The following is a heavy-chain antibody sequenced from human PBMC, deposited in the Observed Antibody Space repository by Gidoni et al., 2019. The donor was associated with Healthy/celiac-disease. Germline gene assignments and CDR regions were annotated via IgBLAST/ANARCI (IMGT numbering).Heavy chain of an antibody. V-gene: IGHV3-30-3*01. CDR2: ISYDGSNK. Sequence: QVQLVEPGGGVVQPGRSLRLSCAASGFTFSSYAMHWVRQAPGKGLEWVAVISYDGSNKYYADSVKGRFTISRDNSKNTLYLQMNSLRAEDTAVYYCARDSSGYFHYWGQGTLVTVSS. CDR1: GFTFSSYA. CDR3: ARDSSGYFHY. D-gene: IGHD3-22*01. J-gene: IGHJ4*02.